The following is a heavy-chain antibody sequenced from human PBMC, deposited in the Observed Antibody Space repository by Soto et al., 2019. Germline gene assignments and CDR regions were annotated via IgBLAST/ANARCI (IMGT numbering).Heavy chain of an antibody. V-gene: IGHV5-10-1*01. D-gene: IGHD5-18*01. CDR2: IDPSDSYT. CDR1: GYSFTSYW. CDR3: ARQLDGYSYRYYYYYGMDV. Sequence: GESLKISCKGSGYSFTSYWISWVRQMPGKGLEWMGRIDPSDSYTNYSPSFQGHVTISADKSISTAYLQWSSLKASDTAMYYCARQLDGYSYRYYYYYGMDVWGQGTTVTVYS. J-gene: IGHJ6*02.